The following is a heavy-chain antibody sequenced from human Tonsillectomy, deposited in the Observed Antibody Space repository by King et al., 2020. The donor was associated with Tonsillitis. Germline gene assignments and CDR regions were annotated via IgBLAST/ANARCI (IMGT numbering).Heavy chain of an antibody. J-gene: IGHJ4*02. D-gene: IGHD1-26*01. CDR1: GGSISSGNW. CDR3: ARRIVGTTGPFDY. CDR2: IYHGGST. Sequence: MQLQESGPGLVKPSGTLSLTCAVSGGSISSGNWWSWVRQPPGKGLEWIGEIYHGGSTNYNPSLKSRVTISVDKCKSQFSLRLTSVTAADTAVYFCARRIVGTTGPFDYWGQGTLVTVSS. V-gene: IGHV4-4*02.